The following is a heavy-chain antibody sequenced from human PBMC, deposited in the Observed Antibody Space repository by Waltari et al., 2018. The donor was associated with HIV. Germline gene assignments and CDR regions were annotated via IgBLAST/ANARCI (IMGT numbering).Heavy chain of an antibody. J-gene: IGHJ4*02. CDR2: IKQDGREK. D-gene: IGHD6-19*01. CDR3: ARDLYSSGWGYFDY. Sequence: EVQLVESGGGWVQPGGSVRLSCAASVCTFIRYRLSGVGQAPGKGREWVAKIKQDGREKYYVDSVKSRFTISRDNAKNSLYLQMNSLRAEDTAVYYCARDLYSSGWGYFDYWGQGTLVTVSS. CDR1: VCTFIRYR. V-gene: IGHV3-7*01.